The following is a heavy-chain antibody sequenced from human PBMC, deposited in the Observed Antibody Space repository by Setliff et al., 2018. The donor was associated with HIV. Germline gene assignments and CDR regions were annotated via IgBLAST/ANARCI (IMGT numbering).Heavy chain of an antibody. CDR2: IIPIFGTA. CDR3: ASMDTMIVVTQPGYYGMDV. V-gene: IGHV1-69*05. CDR1: GGTFSSYA. D-gene: IGHD3-22*01. J-gene: IGHJ6*02. Sequence: SSVKVSCKVSGGTFSSYAISWVRQAPGQGLDWMGGIIPIFGTANYAQKCQCRVTITTDESTSTAYMELGSLRSGDTAVYYCASMDTMIVVTQPGYYGMDVWGQGTTVTVSS.